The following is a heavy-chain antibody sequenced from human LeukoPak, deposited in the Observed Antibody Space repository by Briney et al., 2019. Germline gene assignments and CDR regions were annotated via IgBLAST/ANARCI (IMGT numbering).Heavy chain of an antibody. J-gene: IGHJ5*02. CDR2: IYTSGST. D-gene: IGHD3-10*01. Sequence: SETLSLTCTVSGGSISSCYWSWIRQPAGKGLEWIGRIYTSGSTNYNPSLKSRVTMSVDTSKNQFSLKLSSVTAADTAVYYCARGITMVRGVENWFDPWGQGTLVTVSS. V-gene: IGHV4-4*07. CDR1: GGSISSCY. CDR3: ARGITMVRGVENWFDP.